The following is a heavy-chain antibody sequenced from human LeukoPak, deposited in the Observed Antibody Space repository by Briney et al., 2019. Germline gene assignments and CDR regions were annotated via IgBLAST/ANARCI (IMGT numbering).Heavy chain of an antibody. D-gene: IGHD3-9*01. CDR3: AKDRDSLTWYKDAFHI. V-gene: IGHV3-23*01. J-gene: IGHJ3*02. Sequence: PGGSLRLSCTASAFTFSNYAMSWVRQAPGKGLEWVSAITGSGGNTYYADSVKGRFTIFRDNSKNTLYLQMNSLRAEDTAIYYCAKDRDSLTWYKDAFHIWGLGTMVTVSS. CDR1: AFTFSNYA. CDR2: ITGSGGNT.